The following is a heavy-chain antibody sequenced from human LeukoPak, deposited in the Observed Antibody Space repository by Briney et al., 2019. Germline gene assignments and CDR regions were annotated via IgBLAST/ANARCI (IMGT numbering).Heavy chain of an antibody. Sequence: SETLSLTCAVYGGSFSGYYWSWIRQPPGKGLEWIGEINHSGSTNYNPSLKSRVTISVDTSKNQFSLKLSSVTAADTAVYYCARDLGDGYNPDAYYFDYWGQGTLVTVSS. D-gene: IGHD5-24*01. V-gene: IGHV4-34*01. CDR1: GGSFSGYY. CDR2: INHSGST. CDR3: ARDLGDGYNPDAYYFDY. J-gene: IGHJ4*02.